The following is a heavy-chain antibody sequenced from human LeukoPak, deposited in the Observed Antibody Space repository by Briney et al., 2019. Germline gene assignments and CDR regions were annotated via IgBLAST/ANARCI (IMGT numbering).Heavy chain of an antibody. J-gene: IGHJ1*01. D-gene: IGHD3-22*01. Sequence: SVKVSCKASGGTFSIYAISWVRQAPGQGLEWMGGIIPIFGTANYAQKFQGRVTMTRDMSTSTVYMELSSLRSEGTAVYYCARGGNEVVADAEYFQHWGQGTLVTVSS. V-gene: IGHV1-69*05. CDR3: ARGGNEVVADAEYFQH. CDR2: IIPIFGTA. CDR1: GGTFSIYA.